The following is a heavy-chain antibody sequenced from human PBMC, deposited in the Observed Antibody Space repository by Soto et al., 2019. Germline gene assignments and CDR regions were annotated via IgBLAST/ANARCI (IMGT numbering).Heavy chain of an antibody. CDR1: GFTFSGYA. Sequence: EVQLLESGGGLVQPGGSLRLSCAASGFTFSGYAMSWVRQAPGKGLNWVSTVTNGGGGGTYYADSVRGRFTISRDNSKNTLYLQMNSLRVEDTAVYYCAKNRGGPQATWYFDFWGRGTLVTVSS. CDR2: TNGGGGGT. V-gene: IGHV3-23*01. J-gene: IGHJ2*01. CDR3: AKNRGGPQATWYFDF.